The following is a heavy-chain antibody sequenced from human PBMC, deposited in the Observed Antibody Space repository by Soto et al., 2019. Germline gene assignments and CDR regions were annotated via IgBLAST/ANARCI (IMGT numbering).Heavy chain of an antibody. V-gene: IGHV3-23*01. CDR1: GFNFNNYA. D-gene: IGHD3-10*01. Sequence: GGSLRLSCVASGFNFNNYAMSWVRQAPGKGLEWVAAMSGVGGSIYYAESVKGRFTISRDNAKNSLYLQMNSLRAEDTAVYYCARDRGYDAHDYYYNAMDVWGQGTTVTVSS. CDR2: MSGVGGSI. J-gene: IGHJ6*02. CDR3: ARDRGYDAHDYYYNAMDV.